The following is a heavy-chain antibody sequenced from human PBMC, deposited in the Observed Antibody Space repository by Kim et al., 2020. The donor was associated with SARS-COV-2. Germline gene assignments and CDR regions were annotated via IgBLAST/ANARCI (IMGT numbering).Heavy chain of an antibody. Sequence: GGSLRLSCAASAFTFDDYAMHWVRQAPGKGLEWVSGISWNSGSIGYADSVKGRFTISRDNAKNSLYLQMNSLRAEDTALYYCAKALIAVAGTYYFDYWGQGTLVTVSS. V-gene: IGHV3-9*01. J-gene: IGHJ4*02. CDR2: ISWNSGSI. CDR3: AKALIAVAGTYYFDY. D-gene: IGHD6-19*01. CDR1: AFTFDDYA.